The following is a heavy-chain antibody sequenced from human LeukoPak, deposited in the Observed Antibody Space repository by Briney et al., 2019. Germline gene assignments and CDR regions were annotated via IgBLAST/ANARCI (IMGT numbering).Heavy chain of an antibody. J-gene: IGHJ4*02. Sequence: GRSLRLSCAASGFTFSRFGMHWVRQAPGKRLEWVADIWYDGSNKYYADSVKGRFTISRDNSKNTLYLEMNSLRAEDTAVYYCARDYYYDSSGYWDYYFDYWGQGTLVSVSS. CDR1: GFTFSRFG. V-gene: IGHV3-33*01. CDR2: IWYDGSNK. D-gene: IGHD3-22*01. CDR3: ARDYYYDSSGYWDYYFDY.